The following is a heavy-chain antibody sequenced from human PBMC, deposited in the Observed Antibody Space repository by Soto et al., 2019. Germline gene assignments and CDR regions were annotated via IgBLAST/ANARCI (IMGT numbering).Heavy chain of an antibody. CDR3: AREDGVVGSSSAFDH. Sequence: EVQVVESGGGLVKPGGSLRLSCVFSGFTFSTYTMNWVRQAPGKGLEWVSSINGRSNYVYYADSVKGRFTISRDNAKNSLYLQMNRLQAEDTAIYYCAREDGVVGSSSAFDHWGLGTLVTVSS. J-gene: IGHJ4*02. CDR1: GFTFSTYT. V-gene: IGHV3-21*01. D-gene: IGHD1-26*01. CDR2: INGRSNYV.